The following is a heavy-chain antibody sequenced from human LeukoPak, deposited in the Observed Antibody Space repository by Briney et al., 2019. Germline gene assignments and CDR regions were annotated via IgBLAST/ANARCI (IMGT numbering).Heavy chain of an antibody. CDR3: ARGYNLGCHFEN. CDR2: ISDSGSTI. Sequence: PGGSLRLSCAASGFSFSTYEMNWVRQAPGKGLEWVSHISDSGSTINYADSVKGRFSISRDNAKNSLYPEMNSLRAEDTAVYYCARGYNLGCHFENWGQGTLVTVSS. CDR1: GFSFSTYE. J-gene: IGHJ4*02. V-gene: IGHV3-48*03. D-gene: IGHD1-1*01.